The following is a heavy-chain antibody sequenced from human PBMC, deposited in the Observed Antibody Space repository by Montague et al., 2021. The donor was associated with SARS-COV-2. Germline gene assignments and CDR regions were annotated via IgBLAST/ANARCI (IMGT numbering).Heavy chain of an antibody. J-gene: IGHJ4*02. CDR1: GFTVSSNY. CDR2: IYSGGST. Sequence: SLRPSCAASGFTVSSNYMNWVRQAPGKGLEWVSVIYSGGSTYYADSVKGRFTISRDNSKNTLYLQMNSLRAEDTAVYYCARDNYYGSGRSYWGQGTLVTVSS. CDR3: ARDNYYGSGRSY. V-gene: IGHV3-53*01. D-gene: IGHD3-10*01.